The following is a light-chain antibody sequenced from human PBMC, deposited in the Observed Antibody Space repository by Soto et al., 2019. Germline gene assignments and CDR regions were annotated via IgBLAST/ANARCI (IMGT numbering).Light chain of an antibody. Sequence: QSALTQPASVSGSPGQSITISCTGTSSDVGSYNLVSWYQQHPGKAPKLMIYEGSKRPSGVSNRYSGATSGNTASLTISGLQAEDEADYYCCSYAGSSTFHVVFGGGTKVTGL. V-gene: IGLV2-23*03. CDR3: CSYAGSSTFHVV. J-gene: IGLJ2*01. CDR2: EGS. CDR1: SSDVGSYNL.